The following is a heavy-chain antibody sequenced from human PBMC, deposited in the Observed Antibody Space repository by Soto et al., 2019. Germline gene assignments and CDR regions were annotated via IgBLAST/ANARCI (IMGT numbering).Heavy chain of an antibody. J-gene: IGHJ4*02. D-gene: IGHD3-3*01. CDR2: ISYDGSNK. CDR1: GFTFSSYG. CDR3: ARGRGGGSGYRVDY. V-gene: IGHV3-30*03. Sequence: QVQLVESGGGVVQPGRSLRLSCAASGFTFSSYGMHWVRQAPGKGLEWVAVISYDGSNKYYADSVKGRFTISRDNSKNTLYLQMNSLRAEDTAVYYCARGRGGGSGYRVDYWGQGTLVTVSS.